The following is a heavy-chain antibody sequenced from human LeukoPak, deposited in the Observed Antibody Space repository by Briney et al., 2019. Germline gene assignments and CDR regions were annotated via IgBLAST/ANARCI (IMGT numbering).Heavy chain of an antibody. CDR2: ISTDGSNK. CDR3: ANLRGDY. J-gene: IGHJ4*02. Sequence: GRSLRLSCAASGFTFSSYALHWVRQAPGKGLEWVAVISTDGSNKYYADSVKGRFTISRDNSKNTLYLQMNSLRVEDTAVYYCANLRGDYWGQGTLVTVSS. CDR1: GFTFSSYA. V-gene: IGHV3-30-3*01. D-gene: IGHD3-16*01.